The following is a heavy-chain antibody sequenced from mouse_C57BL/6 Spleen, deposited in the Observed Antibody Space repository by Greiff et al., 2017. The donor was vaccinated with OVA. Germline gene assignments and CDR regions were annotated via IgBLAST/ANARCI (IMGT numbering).Heavy chain of an antibody. Sequence: QVQLQQPGAELVMPGASVKLSCKASGYTFTSYWMHWVKQRPGQGLEWIGEIDPSDSYTNYNQKFKGKSTLPVDQSSSTAYMQLSSLPSEDSAVYYCARNIGLGGVTWFAYWGQGTLVTVSA. CDR1: GYTFTSYW. V-gene: IGHV1-69*01. CDR2: IDPSDSYT. CDR3: ARNIGLGGVTWFAY. J-gene: IGHJ3*01. D-gene: IGHD4-1*01.